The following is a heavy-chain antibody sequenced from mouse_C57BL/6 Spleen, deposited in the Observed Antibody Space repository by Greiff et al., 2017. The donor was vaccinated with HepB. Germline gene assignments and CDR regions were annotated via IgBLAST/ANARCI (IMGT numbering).Heavy chain of an antibody. V-gene: IGHV7-3*01. D-gene: IGHD2-13*01. Sequence: EVKVVESGGGLVQPGGSLSLSCAASGFTFTDYYMSWVRQPPGKALEWLGFIRNKANGYTTEYSASVKGRFTISRDNSQSILYLQMNALRAEDSATYYCARTDFYYFDYWGQGTTLTVSS. J-gene: IGHJ2*01. CDR1: GFTFTDYY. CDR3: ARTDFYYFDY. CDR2: IRNKANGYTT.